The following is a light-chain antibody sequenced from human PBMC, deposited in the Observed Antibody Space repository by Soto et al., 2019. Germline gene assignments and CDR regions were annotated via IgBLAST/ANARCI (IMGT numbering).Light chain of an antibody. CDR2: EGS. CDR3: CSYAGSSTFDVV. V-gene: IGLV2-23*03. J-gene: IGLJ2*01. Sequence: ALTQPASVSGSPGQSITISCTGTSSDVGSYNLVSWYQQHPGKAPKLMIYEGSKRPSGVSNRFSGSKSGNTASLTISGLQAEDEADYYCCSYAGSSTFDVVFGGGTKLTVL. CDR1: SSDVGSYNL.